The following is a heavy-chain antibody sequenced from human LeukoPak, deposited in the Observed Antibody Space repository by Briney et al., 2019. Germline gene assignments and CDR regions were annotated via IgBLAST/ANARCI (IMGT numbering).Heavy chain of an antibody. CDR1: GFTFSSYA. Sequence: GGSLRLSCAASGFTFSSYAMHWVRQAPGKGLEWVAVISYDGSNKYYADSVKGRFTISRDNSKNTLYLQMDGLRAEDTAVYFCARAPGPGIAVTRYYFDYWGQGTLVTVSS. J-gene: IGHJ4*02. D-gene: IGHD6-19*01. CDR2: ISYDGSNK. V-gene: IGHV3-30*14. CDR3: ARAPGPGIAVTRYYFDY.